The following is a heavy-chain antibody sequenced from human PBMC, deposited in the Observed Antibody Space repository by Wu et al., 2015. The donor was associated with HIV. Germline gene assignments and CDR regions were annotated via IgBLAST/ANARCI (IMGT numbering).Heavy chain of an antibody. V-gene: IGHV1-2*02. CDR1: GYTFTSYG. CDR3: ARGDYANYDFWSAYPSY. CDR2: INPNSGGT. J-gene: IGHJ4*02. D-gene: IGHD3-3*01. Sequence: QVQLVQSGAEVKKPGASVKVSCKASGYTFTSYGISWVRQAPGQGLEWMGWINPNSGGTNYAQKFQGRVTLTRDTSIGTAYMELSRLTSDDTAVYYCARGDYANYDFWSAYPSYWGQGTLVTVSS.